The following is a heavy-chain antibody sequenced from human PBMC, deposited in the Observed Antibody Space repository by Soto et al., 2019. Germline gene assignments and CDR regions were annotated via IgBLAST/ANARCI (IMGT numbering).Heavy chain of an antibody. CDR1: GFTFSSYG. D-gene: IGHD3-3*01. J-gene: IGHJ6*02. V-gene: IGHV3-33*01. CDR2: IWYDGSNK. CDR3: ARCLRSYKHIYGMDV. Sequence: PGGSLRLSCAASGFTFSSYGMHWVRQAPGKGLEWVAVIWYDGSNKYYADSVKGRFTISRDNSKNTLYLQMNSLRAEDTAVYYCARCLRSYKHIYGMDVWGQGTTVTVYS.